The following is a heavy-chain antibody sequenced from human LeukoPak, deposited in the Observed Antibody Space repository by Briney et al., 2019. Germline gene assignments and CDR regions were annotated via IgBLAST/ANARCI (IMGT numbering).Heavy chain of an antibody. CDR2: IWYDGSNK. D-gene: IGHD3-10*01. CDR1: GFTFSSYG. CDR3: ASDRYYYGSGSYFFDY. Sequence: GGSLRLSCAASGFTFSSYGMHWVRQAPGKGLEWVAVIWYDGSNKYYADSVKGRFTISRDDSKNTLYLQMNSLRAEDTAVYYCASDRYYYGSGSYFFDYWAREPWSPSPQ. V-gene: IGHV3-33*01. J-gene: IGHJ4*02.